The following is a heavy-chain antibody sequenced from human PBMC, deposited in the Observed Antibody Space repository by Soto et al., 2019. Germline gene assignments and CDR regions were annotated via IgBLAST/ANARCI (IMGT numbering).Heavy chain of an antibody. CDR2: INTDGSDT. CDR3: AKVSSSWYSGFFDL. Sequence: GGSLRLSCAASGFTFSSDWLHWVRQAPGKGLVWVSRINTDGSDTTYADSVKGRFTISRDNFMNTVYLQMNTLRVEDTAVYYCAKVSSSWYSGFFDLWGQGTRVTVSS. D-gene: IGHD6-13*01. CDR1: GFTFSSDW. V-gene: IGHV3-74*01. J-gene: IGHJ4*02.